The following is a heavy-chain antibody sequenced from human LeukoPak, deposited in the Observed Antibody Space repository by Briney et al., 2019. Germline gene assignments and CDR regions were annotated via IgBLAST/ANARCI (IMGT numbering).Heavy chain of an antibody. CDR2: ISSSGSTI. V-gene: IGHV3-11*01. D-gene: IGHD4-17*01. CDR3: ARTTVTNEFLGDV. J-gene: IGHJ6*02. Sequence: GGSLRLSCAASGLRFSGQYMIWIRQAPGKGLEWVSYISSSGSTIYYADSVKGRFTISRDNAKNSLYLQMNSLRAEDTAVYYCARTTVTNEFLGDVWGQGTTVTVSS. CDR1: GLRFSGQY.